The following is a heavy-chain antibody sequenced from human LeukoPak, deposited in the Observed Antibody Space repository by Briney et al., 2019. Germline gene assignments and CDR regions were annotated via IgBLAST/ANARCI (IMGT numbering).Heavy chain of an antibody. CDR3: ARKRARYSGYDWGSYFDY. J-gene: IGHJ4*02. D-gene: IGHD5-12*01. CDR2: INPNSGGT. Sequence: ASVKVSCKASGYTFTGYYMHWVRQAPGQGLEWMGWINPNSGGTNYAQKFQGRVTMTRDTSISTAYMELGRLRSDDTAVYYCARKRARYSGYDWGSYFDYWGQGTLVTVSS. V-gene: IGHV1-2*02. CDR1: GYTFTGYY.